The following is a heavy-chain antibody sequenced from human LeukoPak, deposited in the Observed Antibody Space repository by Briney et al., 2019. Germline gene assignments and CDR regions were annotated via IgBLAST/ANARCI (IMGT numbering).Heavy chain of an antibody. CDR3: ACRYCSSTSCSLPYYYYGMDV. D-gene: IGHD2-2*01. CDR1: GGSFSSYA. Sequence: SVKVSCKVSGGSFSSYAISWVRQAPGQGLEWMGRIIPILGLANYAQKFQGRVTITADKSTGTAYMELSSLRSEDTAVYYCACRYCSSTSCSLPYYYYGMDVWGQGTTVTASS. CDR2: IIPILGLA. J-gene: IGHJ6*02. V-gene: IGHV1-69*04.